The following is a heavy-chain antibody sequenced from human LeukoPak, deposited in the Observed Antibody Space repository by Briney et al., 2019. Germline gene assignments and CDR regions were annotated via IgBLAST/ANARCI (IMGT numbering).Heavy chain of an antibody. Sequence: GRSLRLSCAASGFTFSSYAMHWVRQAPGKGLEWVAVISYDGSNKYYADSVKGRFPISRDHSKNTVYLQMNSLSAEDTAVYYCARDFYGSGSYYTVAFDSWGQGTLVTVSS. V-gene: IGHV3-30*04. CDR2: ISYDGSNK. D-gene: IGHD3-10*01. CDR1: GFTFSSYA. J-gene: IGHJ4*02. CDR3: ARDFYGSGSYYTVAFDS.